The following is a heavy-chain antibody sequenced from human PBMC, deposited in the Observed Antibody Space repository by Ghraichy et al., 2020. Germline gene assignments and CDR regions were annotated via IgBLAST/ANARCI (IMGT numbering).Heavy chain of an antibody. J-gene: IGHJ4*02. CDR2: IYYSGST. CDR3: ARLLRDFWSGYSDY. CDR1: GGSISSSSYY. V-gene: IGHV4-39*01. Sequence: SETLSLTCTVSGGSISSSSYYWGWIRQPPGKGLEWIGSIYYSGSTYYNPALKSRVTISVDTSKNQFSLKLSSVTAADTAVYYCARLLRDFWSGYSDYWGQGTLVTVSS. D-gene: IGHD3-3*01.